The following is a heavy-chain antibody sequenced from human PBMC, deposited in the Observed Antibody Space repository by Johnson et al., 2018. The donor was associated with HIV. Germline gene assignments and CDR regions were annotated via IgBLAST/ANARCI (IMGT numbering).Heavy chain of an antibody. CDR2: ISYDGSNK. Sequence: QVQLVESGGGVVQPGRSLRLSCAASGFTFSSYAMHWVRQAPGNGLEWVAVISYDGSNKYYADSVKGRFTISRDNSKNTLYLQMNSLRAEDTAVYYCATDIAVGGAFDIWGQGTMVTVSS. J-gene: IGHJ3*02. CDR3: ATDIAVGGAFDI. CDR1: GFTFSSYA. D-gene: IGHD6-19*01. V-gene: IGHV3-30-3*01.